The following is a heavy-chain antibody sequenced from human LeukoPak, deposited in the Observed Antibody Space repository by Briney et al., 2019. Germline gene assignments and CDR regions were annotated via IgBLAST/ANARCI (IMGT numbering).Heavy chain of an antibody. J-gene: IGHJ4*02. CDR2: ISYDGSDE. V-gene: IGHV3-30*18. CDR1: RFTFSNYV. D-gene: IGHD6-13*01. CDR3: AKDPRRYSRTGGYFDY. Sequence: GGSLRLSCAASRFTFSNYVMHWVRQAPGKGLEWVAVISYDGSDEYYADSVKGRFTISRDNSKNTLYLQMNSLRAEDTAVYYCAKDPRRYSRTGGYFDYWGQGTLVTVSS.